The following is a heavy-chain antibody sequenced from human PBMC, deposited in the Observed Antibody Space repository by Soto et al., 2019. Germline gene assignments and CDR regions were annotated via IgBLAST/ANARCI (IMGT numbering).Heavy chain of an antibody. CDR2: ISYDGSNK. CDR3: AGDTYIVGATRDYYGMDV. CDR1: GFTFSSYA. V-gene: IGHV3-30-3*01. J-gene: IGHJ6*02. D-gene: IGHD1-26*01. Sequence: PVGSLRLSCAASGFTFSSYAMHWVRQAPGKGLEWVAVISYDGSNKYYADSVKGRFTISRDNSKNTLYLQMNSLRAEDTAVYYCAGDTYIVGATRDYYGMDVWGQGTTVTVSS.